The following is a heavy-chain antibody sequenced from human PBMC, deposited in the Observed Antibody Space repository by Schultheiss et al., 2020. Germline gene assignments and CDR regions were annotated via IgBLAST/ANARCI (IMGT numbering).Heavy chain of an antibody. CDR2: INPSGGST. Sequence: ASVKVSCKASGYTFTSYGISWVRQAPGQGLEWMGIINPSGGSTSYAQKFQGRVTMTRDTSTSTVYMELSSLRSEDTAVYYCARALDLHDSSGFYILYWGQGTLVIGFS. V-gene: IGHV1-46*03. D-gene: IGHD3-22*01. CDR3: ARALDLHDSSGFYILY. CDR1: GYTFTSYG. J-gene: IGHJ4*02.